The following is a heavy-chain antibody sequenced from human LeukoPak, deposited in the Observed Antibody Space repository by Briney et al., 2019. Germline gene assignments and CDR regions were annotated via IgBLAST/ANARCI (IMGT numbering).Heavy chain of an antibody. J-gene: IGHJ5*02. CDR2: IIPIFGTA. V-gene: IGHV1-69*13. D-gene: IGHD2-2*01. CDR1: GGTFSSYA. CDR3: ARGGSDIVVVPAAKRVYNWFDP. Sequence: EASVKVSCKASGGTFSSYAISWVRQAPGQGLEWMGGIIPIFGTANYAQKFQGRVTITADESTSTAYMELSSLRSEDTAVYYCARGGSDIVVVPAAKRVYNWFDPWGQGTLVTVSS.